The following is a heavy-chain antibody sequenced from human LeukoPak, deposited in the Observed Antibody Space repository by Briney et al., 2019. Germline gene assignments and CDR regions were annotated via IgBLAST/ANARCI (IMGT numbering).Heavy chain of an antibody. V-gene: IGHV3-48*01. CDR2: IGHTGSIT. Sequence: GGSLRLSCAGSGFTFSSYSMNWVRHAPGKGLEWVSYIGHTGSITDYADSVKGRFTISRDNAKNTLYLQMNSLRAEDTAVYYCAKGGLVVPAARPDYYYMDVWGKGTTVTVSS. CDR3: AKGGLVVPAARPDYYYMDV. D-gene: IGHD2-2*02. J-gene: IGHJ6*03. CDR1: GFTFSSYS.